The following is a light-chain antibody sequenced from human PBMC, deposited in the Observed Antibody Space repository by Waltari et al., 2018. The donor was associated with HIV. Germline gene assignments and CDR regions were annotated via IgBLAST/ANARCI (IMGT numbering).Light chain of an antibody. CDR1: SSVGGGYNY. J-gene: IGLJ3*02. CDR3: CSYAGSHTPWV. V-gene: IGLV2-11*01. Sequence: QSALTQPRSVTGSPGPSVTISCTRTSSVGGGYNYVSWYQQPPGKAPKLISYDCSKRPTGVPDRSTRSKSGNTASLAISGLQAEDEVHYYCCSYAGSHTPWVFGGGTKVTVL. CDR2: DCS.